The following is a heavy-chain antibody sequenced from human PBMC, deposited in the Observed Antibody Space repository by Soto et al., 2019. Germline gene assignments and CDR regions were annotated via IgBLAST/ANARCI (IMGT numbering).Heavy chain of an antibody. J-gene: IGHJ3*02. CDR1: GDSVSSNSAA. CDR2: TYYRSKWYN. D-gene: IGHD3-10*01. V-gene: IGHV6-1*01. Sequence: SQTLSLTCAISGDSVSSNSAAWNWIRQSPSRGLEWLGRTYYRSKWYNDYAVSVKSRITINPDTSKNQFSLQLNSVTPEDTAVYYCARDRLGRFGELFPDAFDICGQGTMVTVSS. CDR3: ARDRLGRFGELFPDAFDI.